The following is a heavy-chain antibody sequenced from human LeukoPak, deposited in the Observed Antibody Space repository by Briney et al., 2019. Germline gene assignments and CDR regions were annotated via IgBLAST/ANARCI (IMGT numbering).Heavy chain of an antibody. CDR2: IYCNGST. V-gene: IGHV4-39*01. CDR3: ARPTITVFGVVFAFDI. J-gene: IGHJ3*02. Sequence: SETLSLTCTVSVGSISSSSYWWGWIRQPPGKGLEWIGSIYCNGSTSYNPSLKSRVTISLDTSKNQFSLKLGSVTAADTAVYYCARPTITVFGVVFAFDIWGQGTMVTVSS. CDR1: VGSISSSSYW. D-gene: IGHD3-3*01.